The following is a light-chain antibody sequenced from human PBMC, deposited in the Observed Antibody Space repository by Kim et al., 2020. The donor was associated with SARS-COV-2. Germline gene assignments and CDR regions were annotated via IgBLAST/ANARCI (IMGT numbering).Light chain of an antibody. CDR2: YDS. Sequence: APGQTSSVTCGGDNLGGHSVHWYLQKPGQAPVLVMYYDSDRPSGIPERFSGSKSANTATLTISRVEAGDEADYYCQVWDTDTDHYVFGTGTKVTVL. V-gene: IGLV3-21*01. J-gene: IGLJ1*01. CDR3: QVWDTDTDHYV. CDR1: NLGGHS.